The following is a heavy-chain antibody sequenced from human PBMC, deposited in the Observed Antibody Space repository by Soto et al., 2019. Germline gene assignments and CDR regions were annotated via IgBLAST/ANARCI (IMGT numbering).Heavy chain of an antibody. V-gene: IGHV4-38-2*02. CDR3: AGDGAVVDQRWMRQHRDAFPI. D-gene: IGHD2-15*01. CDR1: DNSNTGDNN. Sequence: SETLSLTCIVSDNSNTGDNNWGWLRQAPGKTLEWIGSIYRDGATYYNPALRSRAILSLDRSRNQFSLRLSSVTAADTDFYYCAGDGAVVDQRWMRQHRDAFPIWGQGTMVP. CDR2: IYRDGAT. J-gene: IGHJ3*02.